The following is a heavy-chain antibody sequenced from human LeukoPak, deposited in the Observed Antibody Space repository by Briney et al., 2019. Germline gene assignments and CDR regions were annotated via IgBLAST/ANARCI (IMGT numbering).Heavy chain of an antibody. D-gene: IGHD6-13*01. V-gene: IGHV3-53*01. CDR1: GFTVSSNY. CDR3: ARGSSSWYSDY. J-gene: IGHJ4*02. Sequence: AGGSLRLSCAASGFTVSSNYMSWVRQAPGKGLEWVSVIYSGGSTYYADSVKGRFTISRDNSKNTLYLQMNSLRAEDTAVYYCARGSSSWYSDYWGQGTLVTVSS. CDR2: IYSGGST.